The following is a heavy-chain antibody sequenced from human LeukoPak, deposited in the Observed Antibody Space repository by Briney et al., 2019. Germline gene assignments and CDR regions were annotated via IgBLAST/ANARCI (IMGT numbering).Heavy chain of an antibody. Sequence: SVKVSCKASGGTFSSYAISWVRQAPGQGLEWMGGIIPIFGTANYAQKFQGRVTMTRDTSTSTVYMELSSLRSEDTAVYYCAREQGRSGFDYWGQGALVTVSS. CDR3: AREQGRSGFDY. CDR2: IIPIFGTA. V-gene: IGHV1-69*05. J-gene: IGHJ4*02. CDR1: GGTFSSYA.